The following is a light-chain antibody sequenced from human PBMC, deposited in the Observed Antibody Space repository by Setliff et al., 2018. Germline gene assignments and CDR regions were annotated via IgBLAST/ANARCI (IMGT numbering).Light chain of an antibody. V-gene: IGLV2-14*03. CDR2: DVS. CDR1: SSDVGTYKY. Sequence: QSALTQPASVSGSPGQSITISCTGTSSDVGTYKYVSWYQQYPGQAPKLLIYDVSNRPSGVSNRFSGSKSGNTASLTISGLQAEDEADYYCSSYTSRSTFVIFGGGTKVTVL. CDR3: SSYTSRSTFVI. J-gene: IGLJ2*01.